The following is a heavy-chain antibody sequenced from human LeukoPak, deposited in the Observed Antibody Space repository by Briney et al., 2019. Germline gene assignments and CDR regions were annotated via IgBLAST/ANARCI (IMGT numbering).Heavy chain of an antibody. V-gene: IGHV3-23*01. D-gene: IGHD4-23*01. CDR3: AKERYGGNSGDYFDC. Sequence: GGSLRLSCAASGFTFSSYAMSWVRQAPGKGLEWVSVMSGSGGSTYYADSVKGRFTISRDNSKNTLYLQMNSLRAEDTAVYYCAKERYGGNSGDYFDCWGQGTLVTVSS. CDR1: GFTFSSYA. J-gene: IGHJ4*02. CDR2: MSGSGGST.